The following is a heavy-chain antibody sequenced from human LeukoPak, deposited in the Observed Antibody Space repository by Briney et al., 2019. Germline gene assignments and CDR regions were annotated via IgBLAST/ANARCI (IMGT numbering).Heavy chain of an antibody. CDR1: GGSISSYY. D-gene: IGHD3-22*01. CDR3: ARDNEYYYDSSGYYYHRYFDL. CDR2: IYYSGST. J-gene: IGHJ2*01. V-gene: IGHV4-59*01. Sequence: SETLSLTCTVSGGSISSYYWSWIRQPPGKGLEWIGYIYYSGSTNYNSSLKSRVTISVDTSKNQFSLKLSSVTAADTAVYYCARDNEYYYDSSGYYYHRYFDLWGRGTLVTVSS.